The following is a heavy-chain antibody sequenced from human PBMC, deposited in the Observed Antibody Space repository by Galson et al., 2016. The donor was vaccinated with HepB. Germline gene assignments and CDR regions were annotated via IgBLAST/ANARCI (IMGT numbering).Heavy chain of an antibody. Sequence: SVKVSCKVSGKSLSELSMYWVRQAPGKGLEWMGGFDPEDGETLYAQMFQGRVTMTEDTSTDTAYMELSSLVSEDTAVYYCATGPLGAISVSFDYWGQGTLVTVSS. CDR3: ATGPLGAISVSFDY. CDR2: FDPEDGET. J-gene: IGHJ4*02. CDR1: GKSLSELS. V-gene: IGHV1-24*01. D-gene: IGHD1-26*01.